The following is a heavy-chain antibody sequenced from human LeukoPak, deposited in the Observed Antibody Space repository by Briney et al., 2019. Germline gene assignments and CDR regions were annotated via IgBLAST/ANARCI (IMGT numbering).Heavy chain of an antibody. CDR2: IYYSGST. V-gene: IGHV4-61*01. CDR1: GGSISSRSYS. Sequence: PSETLSLTCAVSGGSISSRSYSWSWIRQPPGKGLEWIGYIYYSGSTNYNPSLKSRVTISVDTSKNQFSLKLSSVTAADTAVYYCASQHYYGSGRSTNWFDPWGQGTLVTVSS. J-gene: IGHJ5*02. CDR3: ASQHYYGSGRSTNWFDP. D-gene: IGHD3-10*01.